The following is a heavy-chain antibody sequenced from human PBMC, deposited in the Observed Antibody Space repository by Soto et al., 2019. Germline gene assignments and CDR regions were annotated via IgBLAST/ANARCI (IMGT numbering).Heavy chain of an antibody. V-gene: IGHV1-69*02. CDR2: IIPILGIA. D-gene: IGHD2-8*01. Sequence: EASVKVSCKASGGTFSSYTISWVRQAPGQGLEWMGRIIPILGIANYAQKFQGRVTITTDKSISTAYMELSSLRSEYTVVYYCARSPNYYYYYMDVWGTGTTVTVSS. CDR3: ARSPNYYYYYMDV. CDR1: GGTFSSYT. J-gene: IGHJ6*03.